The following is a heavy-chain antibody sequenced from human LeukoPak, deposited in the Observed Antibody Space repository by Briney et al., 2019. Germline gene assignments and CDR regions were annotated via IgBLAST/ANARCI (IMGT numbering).Heavy chain of an antibody. J-gene: IGHJ6*03. D-gene: IGHD2-15*01. V-gene: IGHV3-7*01. Sequence: GGSLRLSCAASGFTFSSYWMSWVRQAPGKGLEWVANIKQDGSEKYYVDSVKGRFTISRDNAKNSLYLEMNSLRAEDTAVYYCARRYCSGGSCYHYYYYMDVWGKGATVTVSS. CDR3: ARRYCSGGSCYHYYYYMDV. CDR1: GFTFSSYW. CDR2: IKQDGSEK.